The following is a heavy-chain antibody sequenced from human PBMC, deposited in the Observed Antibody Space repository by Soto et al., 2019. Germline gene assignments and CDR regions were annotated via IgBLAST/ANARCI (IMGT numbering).Heavy chain of an antibody. CDR3: VRVVAIPGYPDN. CDR1: GATFSSYA. V-gene: IGHV1-69*06. Sequence: QVQLVQSGAEVRQPASSVKVSCKTSGATFSSYAITWVRQAPGQGLEWMGGIVHTVDTSTYAQKFQGRVTITADKFTNTVYMELSILRSDDTAVYYCVRVVAIPGYPDNWGQGTLVTVSS. J-gene: IGHJ4*02. D-gene: IGHD5-12*01. CDR2: IVHTVDTS.